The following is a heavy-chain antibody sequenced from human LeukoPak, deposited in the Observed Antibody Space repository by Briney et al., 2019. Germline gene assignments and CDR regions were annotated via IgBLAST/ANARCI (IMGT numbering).Heavy chain of an antibody. CDR2: IYHSGST. V-gene: IGHV4-4*02. D-gene: IGHD3-9*01. CDR1: GGSISSSNW. Sequence: TSETLSLTCAVSGGSISSSNWWSWVRQPPGKGLEWIGEIYHSGSTNYNPSLKSRVTISVDKSKNQFSLKLSSVTAADTAVYYCARSTSLLRYLDWSFDYWGQGTLVTVSS. CDR3: ARSTSLLRYLDWSFDY. J-gene: IGHJ4*02.